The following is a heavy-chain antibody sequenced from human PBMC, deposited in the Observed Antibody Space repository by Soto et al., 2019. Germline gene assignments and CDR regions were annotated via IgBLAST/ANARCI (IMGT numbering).Heavy chain of an antibody. CDR2: ISAYNGNT. CDR1: GYTFTSYG. CDR3: ASTMVRGVTLPYYYYGMDV. J-gene: IGHJ6*02. Sequence: GASVKVSCKASGYTFTSYGISWVRQAPGQGLEWMGWISAYNGNTNYAQKLQGRVTMTTDTSTSTAYMELRSLRSDDTAVYYCASTMVRGVTLPYYYYGMDVWGQGTRVTVSS. D-gene: IGHD3-10*01. V-gene: IGHV1-18*01.